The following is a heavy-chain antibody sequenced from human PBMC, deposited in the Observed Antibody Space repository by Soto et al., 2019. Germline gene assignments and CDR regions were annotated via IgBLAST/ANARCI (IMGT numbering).Heavy chain of an antibody. V-gene: IGHV4-59*01. CDR3: ARVSEFELKVDY. Sequence: PSETLSLTCTVSGGSISSYYWNWIRQPPGKGLEWIGYIYYSGSTNYNPSLKSRVTISIDTSKNQFSLKLSSVTAADTAVYYCARVSEFELKVDYWGQGTLVTVSS. CDR1: GGSISSYY. CDR2: IYYSGST. D-gene: IGHD3-3*01. J-gene: IGHJ4*02.